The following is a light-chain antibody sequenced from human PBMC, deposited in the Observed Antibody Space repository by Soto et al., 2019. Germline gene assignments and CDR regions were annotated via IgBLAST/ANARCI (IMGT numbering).Light chain of an antibody. Sequence: ETALTQSPAALSLSPGERATLSCRASQSVSSTNLAWYQQKPGQAPRLVLYYASSRATGIPDRFSGSGSGTDITLTISRLETEDFAVYYCQQYGSSLPITFGQGTRLEIK. CDR3: QQYGSSLPIT. V-gene: IGKV3-20*01. J-gene: IGKJ5*01. CDR2: YAS. CDR1: QSVSSTN.